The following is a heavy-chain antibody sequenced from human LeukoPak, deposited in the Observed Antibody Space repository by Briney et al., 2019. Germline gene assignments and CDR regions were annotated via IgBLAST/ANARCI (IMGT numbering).Heavy chain of an antibody. J-gene: IGHJ4*02. CDR2: ISGSSGII. D-gene: IGHD1-26*01. CDR1: GFTFNTYT. Sequence: PGGSLRLSCAASGFTFNTYTMNWVRQAPGKGLEWVSYISGSSGIIDYADSVRGRFTISRDNAKNSLYLQMNSLRAEDTAVYYCAAVGATNYWGQGTLVTVSS. V-gene: IGHV3-48*01. CDR3: AAVGATNY.